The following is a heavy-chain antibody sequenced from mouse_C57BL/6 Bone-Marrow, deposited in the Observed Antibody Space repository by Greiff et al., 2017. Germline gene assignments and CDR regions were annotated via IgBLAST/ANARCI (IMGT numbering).Heavy chain of an antibody. V-gene: IGHV1-72*01. Sequence: QFQLQQPGAELVKPGASVKLSCTASGYTFTSYWMHWVKQRPGRGLEWIGRIDPNSGGTKYNGKFKSKATLTVDKPSSTVYMQLSSLTSDDSAVYYCARSRQLRLRFAYWGQGTLVTVSA. D-gene: IGHD3-2*02. CDR1: GYTFTSYW. J-gene: IGHJ3*01. CDR3: ARSRQLRLRFAY. CDR2: IDPNSGGT.